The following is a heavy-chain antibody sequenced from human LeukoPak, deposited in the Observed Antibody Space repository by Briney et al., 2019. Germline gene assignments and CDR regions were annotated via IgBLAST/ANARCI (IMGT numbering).Heavy chain of an antibody. Sequence: GGSLRLSCAASGFTFSSYGMHWVRQAPGKGLEWVAFIRLDGSNKYYADSVRGRFTISRDNSKNTLYLQMNSLRAEDTAVYYCAKVSCSGGSCYSIDYWGQGTLVTVSS. CDR2: IRLDGSNK. CDR3: AKVSCSGGSCYSIDY. D-gene: IGHD2-15*01. CDR1: GFTFSSYG. V-gene: IGHV3-30*02. J-gene: IGHJ4*02.